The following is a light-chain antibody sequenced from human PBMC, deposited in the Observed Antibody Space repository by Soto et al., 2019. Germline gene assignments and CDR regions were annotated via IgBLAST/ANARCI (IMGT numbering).Light chain of an antibody. CDR3: QQYGSSPPYT. CDR1: QSSSSY. V-gene: IGKV3-20*01. J-gene: IGKJ2*01. Sequence: EIVLTQSPGTLSLSPGEGATLSCRASQSSSSYIAWYQQKPGQAPRRLIYVASSRATGIPERFSGSGSGTDFTLTVSRLEPEDFAVYCCQQYGSSPPYTFGQGTRLEIK. CDR2: VAS.